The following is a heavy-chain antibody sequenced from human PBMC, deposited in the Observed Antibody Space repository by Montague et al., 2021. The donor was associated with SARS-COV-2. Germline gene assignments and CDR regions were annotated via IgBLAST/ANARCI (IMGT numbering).Heavy chain of an antibody. V-gene: IGHV3-23*01. CDR1: GFTFSSYA. D-gene: IGHD4-23*01. J-gene: IGHJ2*01. Sequence: SLRLSCAASGFTFSSYAMSWVRQAPGKGLEWVSGISSGGHTYYADSVKGRSTISRDNSKNTLYLQMNSLGAEDTAVYYCAKDRGGNSDWYFDLWGRGTLVIGSS. CDR2: ISSGGHT. CDR3: AKDRGGNSDWYFDL.